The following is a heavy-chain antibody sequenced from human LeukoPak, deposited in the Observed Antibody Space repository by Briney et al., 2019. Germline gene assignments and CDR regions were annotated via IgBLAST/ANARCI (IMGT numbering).Heavy chain of an antibody. J-gene: IGHJ4*02. CDR2: ISGTGDST. V-gene: IGHV3-23*01. CDR3: ARRYSSSWYYFDY. D-gene: IGHD6-13*01. Sequence: TGGSLRLSCAASGFTFSTYALNWVRQAPGKGLEWVSVISGTGDSTYYADSVKGRFTISRDNSKNTLYLQMNSLRAEDTAIYYCARRYSSSWYYFDYWGQGTLVTVSS. CDR1: GFTFSTYA.